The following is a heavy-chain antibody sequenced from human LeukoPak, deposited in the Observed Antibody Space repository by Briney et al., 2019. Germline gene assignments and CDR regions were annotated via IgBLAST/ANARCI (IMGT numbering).Heavy chain of an antibody. V-gene: IGHV1-46*01. CDR2: INPSCGST. J-gene: IGHJ6*03. CDR1: GYTFTSYY. Sequence: ASVKVSCKASGYTFTSYYLHWVRQATGQGLDWMGIINPSCGSTSYAQKFQGRVTMTRDTSTSTVYMELSSLRSEDTAVYYCARGYYYGSGRSMNYYYYYYMDVWGKGTTVTVSS. CDR3: ARGYYYGSGRSMNYYYYYYMDV. D-gene: IGHD3-10*01.